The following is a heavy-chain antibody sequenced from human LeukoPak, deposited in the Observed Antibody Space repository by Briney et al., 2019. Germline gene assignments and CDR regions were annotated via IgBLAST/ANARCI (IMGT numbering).Heavy chain of an antibody. CDR2: ISSSSSYI. V-gene: IGHV3-21*01. D-gene: IGHD3-10*01. CDR3: ARDQGSRLPVY. CDR1: GFTVSSNY. J-gene: IGHJ4*02. Sequence: GGSLRLSCAASGFTVSSNYMSWVRQAPGKGLEWVSSISSSSSYIYYADSVKGRFTISRDNAKNSLYLQMNSLRAEDTAVYYCARDQGSRLPVYWGQGTLVTVSS.